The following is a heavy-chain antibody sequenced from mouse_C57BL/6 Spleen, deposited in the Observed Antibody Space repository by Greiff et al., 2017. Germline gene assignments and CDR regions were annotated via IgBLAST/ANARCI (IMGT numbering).Heavy chain of an antibody. D-gene: IGHD1-1*01. CDR1: GFNIKDYY. Sequence: EVQLQQSGAELVKPGASVKLSCTASGFNIKDYYMHWVQQTTEQGLEWVGSIGPEGGETKYPPKLQGKATITADTSSNTAYLQLSSLTSEDTAVYYYARTPTVDAPYYAMDYWGQGTSVTVSS. CDR3: ARTPTVDAPYYAMDY. CDR2: IGPEGGET. J-gene: IGHJ4*01. V-gene: IGHV14-2*01.